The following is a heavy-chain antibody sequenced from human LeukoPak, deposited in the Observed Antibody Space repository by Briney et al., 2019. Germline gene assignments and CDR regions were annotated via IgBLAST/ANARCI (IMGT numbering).Heavy chain of an antibody. CDR3: AREMATLSDY. CDR2: IIPILGIA. Sequence: SVKVSCKASGGTFSSYTISWVRQAPGQGLEWMGRIIPILGIANYARQFQGRVTITADKSTSTAYMELSSLTSEDTAVYYCAREMATLSDYWGQGTLVTVSS. V-gene: IGHV1-69*04. CDR1: GGTFSSYT. D-gene: IGHD5-24*01. J-gene: IGHJ4*02.